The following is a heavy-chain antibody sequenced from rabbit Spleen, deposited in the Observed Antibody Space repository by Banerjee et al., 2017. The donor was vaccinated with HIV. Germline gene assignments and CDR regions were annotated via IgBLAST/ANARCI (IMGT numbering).Heavy chain of an antibody. CDR3: ARDTSSSFSSYGMDL. CDR1: GIDFSSDPY. V-gene: IGHV1S40*01. CDR2: IAGSSSGFT. J-gene: IGHJ6*01. D-gene: IGHD1-1*01. Sequence: QAVEESGGDLVKPGASLTLTCTASGIDFSSDPYMCWVRQAPGKGLEWISCIAGSSSGFTYSATWAKGRFTCSKTSSTTVTLQMTSLTVADTATYFCARDTSSSFSSYGMDLWGQGTLVTVS.